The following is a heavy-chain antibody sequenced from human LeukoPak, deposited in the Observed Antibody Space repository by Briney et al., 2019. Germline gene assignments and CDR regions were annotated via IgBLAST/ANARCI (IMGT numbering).Heavy chain of an antibody. CDR1: GYTFIRFW. CDR2: IYPGDSET. V-gene: IGHV5-51*01. D-gene: IGHD5-18*01. CDR3: ATGGIYSSIFDY. J-gene: IGHJ4*02. Sequence: GESLKISCMGSGYTFIRFWIGWVRQMPGKGLEWMGIIYPGDSETRYSPSFQGQVTISVDKSISTAYLQWSSMKASDTAVYYCATGGIYSSIFDYWGQGTLVTVSS.